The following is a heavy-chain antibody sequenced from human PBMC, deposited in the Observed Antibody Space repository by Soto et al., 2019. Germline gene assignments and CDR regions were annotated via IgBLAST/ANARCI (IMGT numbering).Heavy chain of an antibody. CDR3: ARGPPIVGNTTPLDS. V-gene: IGHV4-4*02. CDR1: GGSITNSNW. J-gene: IGHJ4*02. Sequence: QVQLQESGPRLVKPSGTLSLTCTVSGGSITNSNWWSWVRLPPAKVLEWIGDIYHAGSTKYNPSLERRVTMSVDTSNNQFALTLTSVTAADTAVYFCARGPPIVGNTTPLDSWGQGTLVTVS. D-gene: IGHD1-26*01. CDR2: IYHAGST.